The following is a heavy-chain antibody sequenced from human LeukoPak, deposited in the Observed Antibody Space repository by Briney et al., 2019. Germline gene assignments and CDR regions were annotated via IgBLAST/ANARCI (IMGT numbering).Heavy chain of an antibody. Sequence: PSETLSLTCTVSGGSISSSSYYWGWIRQPPGKGLEWIGSIYYSGSTNYNPSLQSRVTISVDKSNNHFSLRLTSVTAADTAVYYCATNGWYCLDHWGQGALVTVSS. J-gene: IGHJ1*01. CDR1: GGSISSSSYY. V-gene: IGHV4-39*02. CDR3: ATNGWYCLDH. D-gene: IGHD6-19*01. CDR2: IYYSGST.